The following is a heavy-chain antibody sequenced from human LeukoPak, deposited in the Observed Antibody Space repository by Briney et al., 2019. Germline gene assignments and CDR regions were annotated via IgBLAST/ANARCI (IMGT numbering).Heavy chain of an antibody. CDR3: ARESIAASGTYYYYYMDV. J-gene: IGHJ6*03. CDR2: INPNSGGT. CDR1: GYIFTGYY. D-gene: IGHD6-13*01. Sequence: ASVKVSCKASGYIFTGYYMHWVRQAPGQGLEWMGWINPNSGGTNYAQKFQGRVTMTRDTSISTAYMELSRLRSDDTAVYYCARESIAASGTYYYYYMDVWGKRTTVTVSS. V-gene: IGHV1-2*02.